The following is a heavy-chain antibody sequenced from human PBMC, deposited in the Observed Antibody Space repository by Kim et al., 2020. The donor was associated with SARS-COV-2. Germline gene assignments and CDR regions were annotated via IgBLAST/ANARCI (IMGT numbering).Heavy chain of an antibody. CDR1: GGSISSGDYY. J-gene: IGHJ6*03. Sequence: SETLSLTCTVSGGSISSGDYYWSWIRQPPGKGLEWIGYIYYSGSTYYNPSLKSRVTISVDTSKNQFSLKLSSVTAADTAVYYCARESSGVTMVQGEKTAYYYMDVWGKGTTVTVSS. V-gene: IGHV4-30-4*01. D-gene: IGHD3-10*01. CDR3: ARESSGVTMVQGEKTAYYYMDV. CDR2: IYYSGST.